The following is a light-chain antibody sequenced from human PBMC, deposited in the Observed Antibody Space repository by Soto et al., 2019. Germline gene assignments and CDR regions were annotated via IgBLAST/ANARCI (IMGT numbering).Light chain of an antibody. Sequence: EVVLTQSPDTLSLSPGERATLSCRGSQRVSTDLLAWYQQKPGQAPRLPIYDASNRATGIPDRFSASGSGTDFTLTISRLEPEDFAVYFCQQYGSFPVTFGQGTRVEIK. CDR1: QRVSTDL. V-gene: IGKV3-20*01. J-gene: IGKJ1*01. CDR2: DAS. CDR3: QQYGSFPVT.